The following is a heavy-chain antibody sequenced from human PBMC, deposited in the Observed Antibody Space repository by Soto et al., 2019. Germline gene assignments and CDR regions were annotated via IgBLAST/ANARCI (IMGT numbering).Heavy chain of an antibody. Sequence: GGSLRLSCAASGFTFSNAWMNWVRQAPGKGLEWVGRIKSKTDGGTTDYAAPVKGRFTISRDDSKNTLYLQMNSLKTEDTAVYYCTTDRGYYDSSGYYPSFDYWGQGTLVTVSS. D-gene: IGHD3-22*01. CDR3: TTDRGYYDSSGYYPSFDY. CDR2: IKSKTDGGTT. J-gene: IGHJ4*02. CDR1: GFTFSNAW. V-gene: IGHV3-15*07.